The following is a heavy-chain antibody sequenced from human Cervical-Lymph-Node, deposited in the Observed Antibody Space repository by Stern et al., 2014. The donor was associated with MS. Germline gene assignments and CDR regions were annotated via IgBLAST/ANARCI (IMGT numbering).Heavy chain of an antibody. Sequence: QDQLVQSGAEVKKPVASVKVSCKVSGYTLTELSMHWVRQAPGKGLEWMGGYDPQHGETVYAQKIQGRVTMAEDRSADTAYMELTSLRSDDTAVYYCATHRGRVTYYYGLDVWGQGTTVTVSS. CDR3: ATHRGRVTYYYGLDV. D-gene: IGHD2-21*02. V-gene: IGHV1-24*01. CDR2: YDPQHGET. CDR1: GYTLTELS. J-gene: IGHJ6*02.